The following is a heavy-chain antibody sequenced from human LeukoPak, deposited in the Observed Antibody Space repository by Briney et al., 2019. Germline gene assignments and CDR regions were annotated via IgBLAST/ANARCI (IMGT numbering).Heavy chain of an antibody. V-gene: IGHV2-70*11. CDR1: GFSLSTSGMC. Sequence: SGPALVKPTQTLTLTCTFSGFSLSTSGMCVSWIRQPPGKALEWLARIDWDDDKYYSTSLKTRLTISRDTSKNQVVLTMTNMDPVDTATYYCARTPSGLGLRTTDYDFDYWGQGTLVTVSS. CDR3: ARTPSGLGLRTTDYDFDY. D-gene: IGHD4-17*01. J-gene: IGHJ4*02. CDR2: IDWDDDK.